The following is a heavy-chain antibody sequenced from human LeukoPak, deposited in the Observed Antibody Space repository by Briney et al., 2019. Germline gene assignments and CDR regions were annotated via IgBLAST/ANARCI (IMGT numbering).Heavy chain of an antibody. J-gene: IGHJ4*02. CDR3: ARHARDILRLGELSPDY. V-gene: IGHV5-10-1*01. D-gene: IGHD3-16*02. CDR2: IDPSDSYT. Sequence: GESLKISCKGSGYSFTSYWISWVRQMPGKGLEWMGRIDPSDSYTNYSPSFQGHVTISADKSISTAYLQWSSLKASDTAMYYCARHARDILRLGELSPDYWGQGTLVTVSS. CDR1: GYSFTSYW.